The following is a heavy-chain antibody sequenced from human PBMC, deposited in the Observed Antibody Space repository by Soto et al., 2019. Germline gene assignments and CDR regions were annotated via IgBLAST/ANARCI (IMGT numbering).Heavy chain of an antibody. CDR1: GFTFSSYG. CDR2: ISYDGSNK. V-gene: IGHV3-30*03. CDR3: AREDGYRGGDAFDI. D-gene: IGHD5-12*01. J-gene: IGHJ3*02. Sequence: GGSRRLSCAASGFTFSSYGMHRVRQAPGKGLEWVAVISYDGSNKYYADSVKGRFTISRDNSKNTLYLQMNSLRAEDTAVYYCAREDGYRGGDAFDIWGQGTMVTVSS.